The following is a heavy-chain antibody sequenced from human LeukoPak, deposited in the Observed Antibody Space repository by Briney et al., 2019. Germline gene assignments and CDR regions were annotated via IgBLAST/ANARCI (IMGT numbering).Heavy chain of an antibody. Sequence: GGSLRLSCAASGFTFSSYGMHWVRQAPGKGLEWVAFIRYDGSNKYYADSVKGRFTISRDNSKNTLYLQMNSLRAEDTAVYYCARAASGYDYSDYWGQGTLVTVSS. V-gene: IGHV3-30*02. CDR3: ARAASGYDYSDY. D-gene: IGHD5-12*01. CDR1: GFTFSSYG. J-gene: IGHJ4*02. CDR2: IRYDGSNK.